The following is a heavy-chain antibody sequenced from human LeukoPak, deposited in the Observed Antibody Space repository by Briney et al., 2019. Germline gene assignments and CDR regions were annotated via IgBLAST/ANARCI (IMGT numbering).Heavy chain of an antibody. Sequence: SETLSLTCAVSTDSFSSHYWTWIRQPPGKGLEWIGYISYIGSTNYNPSLESRVTISIDTSKNQFSLKLSSVTAADTAVYYCARDLVTVTKGFDIWGQGTMVSVSS. V-gene: IGHV4-59*11. CDR1: TDSFSSHY. CDR2: ISYIGST. D-gene: IGHD4-17*01. CDR3: ARDLVTVTKGFDI. J-gene: IGHJ3*02.